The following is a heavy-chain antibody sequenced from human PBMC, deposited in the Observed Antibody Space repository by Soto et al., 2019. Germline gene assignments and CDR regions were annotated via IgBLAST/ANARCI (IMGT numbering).Heavy chain of an antibody. Sequence: QVQLVQSGAEGKKPGSSVKVSCKASGGTFSSYAISWVRQAPGQGLEWMGGIIPILGTANYAQKFQGRVTITADESTSTAYMELSSLRFEDTALYYCARVGGYFDWLSDVGHWFDPWGQGTLVTVSS. J-gene: IGHJ5*02. CDR1: GGTFSSYA. V-gene: IGHV1-69*01. CDR2: IIPILGTA. CDR3: ARVGGYFDWLSDVGHWFDP. D-gene: IGHD3-9*01.